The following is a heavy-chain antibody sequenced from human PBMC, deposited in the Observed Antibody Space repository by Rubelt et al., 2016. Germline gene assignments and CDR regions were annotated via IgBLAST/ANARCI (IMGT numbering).Heavy chain of an antibody. D-gene: IGHD4-17*01. Sequence: QVQLQESGPGLVKPSETLSLTCAVSGGSISSYYWSWIRQPPGKGLEWIGYVYYSGSTNYNPSLKSRVTISLDKSKTHLSLKLSSVTAADTAVYYCASSTVTNRYWYFDLWGRGTLVTVSS. V-gene: IGHV4-59*08. J-gene: IGHJ2*01. CDR1: GGSISSYY. CDR2: VYYSGST. CDR3: ASSTVTNRYWYFDL.